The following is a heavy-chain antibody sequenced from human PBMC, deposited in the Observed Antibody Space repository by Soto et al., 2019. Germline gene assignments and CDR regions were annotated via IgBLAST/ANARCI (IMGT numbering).Heavy chain of an antibody. CDR3: ARDPGIPGRYWYFDL. V-gene: IGHV1-2*04. CDR2: VNPKRGDA. CDR1: GYKFTDYY. Sequence: QVLLVQSGAEVKKPGASVKVSCKASGYKFTDYYIHWVRQAPGQGPEWMGWVNPKRGDAVYAQKFQVWVTMTRDTATATVYLEVNSLKTDDTAMYYCARDPGIPGRYWYFDLWGRGTLVTVSS. J-gene: IGHJ2*01. D-gene: IGHD1-20*01.